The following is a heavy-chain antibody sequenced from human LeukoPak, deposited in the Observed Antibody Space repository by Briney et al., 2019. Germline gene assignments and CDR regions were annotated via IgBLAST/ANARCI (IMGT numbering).Heavy chain of an antibody. V-gene: IGHV4-4*07. D-gene: IGHD3-22*01. J-gene: IGHJ5*02. CDR2: IYSSGRT. CDR1: GGSISSYY. Sequence: NPSETLSLTCTVSGGSISSYYWTWIRQPAGKGLEWIGRIYSSGRTNYNPSLKSRVTMSADTSKNQFSLKLTSVTAADTAVYYCAREDYDSSGYYSVYWLDPWGQGTLVTVSS. CDR3: AREDYDSSGYYSVYWLDP.